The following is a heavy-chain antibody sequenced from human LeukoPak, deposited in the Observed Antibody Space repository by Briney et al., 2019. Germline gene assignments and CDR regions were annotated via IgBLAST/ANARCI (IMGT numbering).Heavy chain of an antibody. V-gene: IGHV3-21*04. Sequence: GGSLRLSCAASAFSLNTYNMNWVRRAPGKGLQFVSSISYTGTYIYYADSVKGRFTISRDNAQSSVYLQMNSLRAEDTAVYYCVRDRGTYRPIGYWGQGTLVTVSS. D-gene: IGHD1-26*01. CDR1: AFSLNTYN. CDR2: ISYTGTYI. CDR3: VRDRGTYRPIGY. J-gene: IGHJ4*02.